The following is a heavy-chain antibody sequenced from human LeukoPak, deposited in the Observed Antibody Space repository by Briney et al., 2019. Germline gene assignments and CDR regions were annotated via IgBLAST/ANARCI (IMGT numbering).Heavy chain of an antibody. CDR3: ARVSYYYGSGSYRPTAVYYFDY. Sequence: GGSLRLSCAVSGFTFSTYWMSWVRQAPGKGLEWVANIKEDESEKYYVDSVRGRFTISRDNAKNTLYLQMNSLRAEDTAVYYCARVSYYYGSGSYRPTAVYYFDYWGQGTLVTVSS. V-gene: IGHV3-7*04. CDR2: IKEDESEK. D-gene: IGHD3-10*01. J-gene: IGHJ4*02. CDR1: GFTFSTYW.